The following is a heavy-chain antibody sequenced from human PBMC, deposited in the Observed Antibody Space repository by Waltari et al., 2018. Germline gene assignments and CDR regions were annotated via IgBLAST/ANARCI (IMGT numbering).Heavy chain of an antibody. Sequence: QVQLVQSGAEVKKPGASVKVSCKVSGYTLTDLSMHWVRQAPGKGLEWMGRVDPEDGETIYAEKFQGRVTITADTSTDTAYMELSSLRSEDTAVYYCATNVDTAMFYFDYWGQGTLVTVSS. D-gene: IGHD5-18*01. CDR3: ATNVDTAMFYFDY. CDR2: VDPEDGET. J-gene: IGHJ4*02. V-gene: IGHV1-24*01. CDR1: GYTLTDLS.